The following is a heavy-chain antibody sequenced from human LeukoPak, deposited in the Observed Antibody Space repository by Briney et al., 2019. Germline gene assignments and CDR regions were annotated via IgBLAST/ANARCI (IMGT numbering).Heavy chain of an antibody. Sequence: ASVKVSCKASGYTLTGYYMHWVRQAPGQGLEWMGWMNPNSGGTKYAQKFQGRVTMTRDKSISTAYMELSRLRSDDTAMYYCARDKLGLGELSLYDQWGQGTLVTVFS. D-gene: IGHD3-16*02. CDR2: MNPNSGGT. CDR1: GYTLTGYY. V-gene: IGHV1-2*02. J-gene: IGHJ5*02. CDR3: ARDKLGLGELSLYDQ.